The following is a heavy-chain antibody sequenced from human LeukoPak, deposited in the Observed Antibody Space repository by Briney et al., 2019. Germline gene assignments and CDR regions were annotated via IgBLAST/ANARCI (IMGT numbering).Heavy chain of an antibody. CDR3: ARAEETGLWSPPVDY. CDR1: GGSISSGDYY. CDR2: INHSGST. J-gene: IGHJ4*02. D-gene: IGHD5-18*01. V-gene: IGHV4-34*01. Sequence: SETLSLTCTVSGGSISSGDYYWSWIRQPPGKGLEWIGEINHSGSTNYNPSLKSRVTISVDTSKNQFSLKLSSVTAADTAVYYCARAEETGLWSPPVDYWGQGTLVTVSS.